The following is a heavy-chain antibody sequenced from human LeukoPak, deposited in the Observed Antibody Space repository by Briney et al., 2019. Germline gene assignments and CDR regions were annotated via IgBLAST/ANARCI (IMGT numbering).Heavy chain of an antibody. J-gene: IGHJ4*02. CDR2: INHSGST. V-gene: IGHV4-34*01. Sequence: PSETLSLTCAVYGGSFSGYYWSWIRQPPGKGLEWIGEINHSGSTNYNPSLKSRVTISVDTSKNQFSLKLSSVTAADTAVYYCAGRVSSGYGDFDYWGQGTLVTVSS. CDR1: GGSFSGYY. CDR3: AGRVSSGYGDFDY. D-gene: IGHD3-22*01.